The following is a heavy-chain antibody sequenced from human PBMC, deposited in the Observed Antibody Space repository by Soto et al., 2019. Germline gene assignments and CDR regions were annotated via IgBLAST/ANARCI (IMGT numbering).Heavy chain of an antibody. D-gene: IGHD3-10*01. Sequence: TLSLTCTVSGGTISSSSYYWGWIRQPPGKGLEWIGSIYYSGSTYYNPSLKSRVTISVDTSKNQFSLKLSSVTAADTAVYYCAGIYGSGSYYNPAYWGQGTLGT. CDR3: AGIYGSGSYYNPAY. V-gene: IGHV4-39*01. J-gene: IGHJ4*02. CDR1: GGTISSSSYY. CDR2: IYYSGST.